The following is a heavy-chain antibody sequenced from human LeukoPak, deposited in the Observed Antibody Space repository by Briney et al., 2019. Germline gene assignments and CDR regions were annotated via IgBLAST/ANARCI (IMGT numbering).Heavy chain of an antibody. Sequence: PSETLSLTCTVSDDSISSYYWSWIRQPPGKALECIGYIYINGDTNSNPSLKSRVTMSLDTSKKQFSLQLRSVTAADTAVYFCARTARAFDHWGQGLLVTVSS. J-gene: IGHJ4*02. CDR2: IYINGDT. CDR3: ARTARAFDH. V-gene: IGHV4-4*08. D-gene: IGHD2-21*02. CDR1: DDSISSYY.